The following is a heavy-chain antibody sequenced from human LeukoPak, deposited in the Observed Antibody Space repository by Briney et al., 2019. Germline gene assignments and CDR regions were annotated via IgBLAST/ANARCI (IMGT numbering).Heavy chain of an antibody. Sequence: PGGSLRLSCAASGFTFSNAWMSWVRQAPGKGLEWVGRIKSKTDGGTTDYAAPVKGRFTISRDDSKNTLYLQMNSLKTEDTAVYYCTTVASVVVVADTSLPFDYWGQGTLVTVSS. V-gene: IGHV3-15*01. CDR2: IKSKTDGGTT. CDR1: GFTFSNAW. D-gene: IGHD2-15*01. J-gene: IGHJ4*02. CDR3: TTVASVVVVADTSLPFDY.